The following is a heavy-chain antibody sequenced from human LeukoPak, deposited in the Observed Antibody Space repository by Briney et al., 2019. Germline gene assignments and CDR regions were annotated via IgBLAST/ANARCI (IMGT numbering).Heavy chain of an antibody. CDR1: GFTFSSYG. D-gene: IGHD3-10*01. CDR2: ISYDGSNK. CDR3: AKDQYYYGSGSQIDY. V-gene: IGHV3-30*18. J-gene: IGHJ4*02. Sequence: PGGSLRLSCAASGFTFSSYGMHWVRQAPGKGLEWVAVISYDGSNKYYADSVKSRFTISRDNSKNTLYLQMNSLRAEDTAVYYCAKDQYYYGSGSQIDYWGQGTLVTVSS.